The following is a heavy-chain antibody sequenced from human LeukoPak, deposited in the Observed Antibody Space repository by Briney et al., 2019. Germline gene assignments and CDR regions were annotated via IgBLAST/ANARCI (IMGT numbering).Heavy chain of an antibody. CDR3: ARDYYGSGSSDY. Sequence: KPGGSLRLSCAASGFTFSSYSMTWVRQAPGKGLEWVSSISSSSSYIYYADSVKGRFTISRDNAKNSLYLQMNSLRAEDTAVYYCARDYYGSGSSDYWGQGTLVTVSS. CDR2: ISSSSSYI. J-gene: IGHJ4*02. CDR1: GFTFSSYS. D-gene: IGHD3-10*01. V-gene: IGHV3-21*01.